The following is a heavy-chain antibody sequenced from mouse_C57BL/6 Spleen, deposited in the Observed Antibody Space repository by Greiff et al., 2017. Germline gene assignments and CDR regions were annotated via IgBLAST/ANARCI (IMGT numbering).Heavy chain of an antibody. CDR3: ARRGYYGSSSYSFDY. CDR2: INPSTGGT. D-gene: IGHD1-1*01. Sequence: VQLQQSGPELVKPGASVKISCKASGYSFTGYYMHWVKQSSEKSLEWIGEINPSTGGTSYNQKFKGKATLTVDKSSSTAYMQLKSLASEDSAVYYCARRGYYGSSSYSFDYWGQGTTLTVSS. CDR1: GYSFTGYY. J-gene: IGHJ2*01. V-gene: IGHV1-43*01.